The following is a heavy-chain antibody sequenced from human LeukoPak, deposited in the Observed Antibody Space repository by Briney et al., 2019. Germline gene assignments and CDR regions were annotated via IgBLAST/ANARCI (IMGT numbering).Heavy chain of an antibody. V-gene: IGHV2-5*01. CDR3: AHTRGVPTPIPTH. CDR2: IFWTDDK. CDR1: GFSLSNSGVG. J-gene: IGHJ4*02. D-gene: IGHD2-2*02. Sequence: SGPTLVKPTQTLMLTCTFSGFSLSNSGVGVGWIRQPPGEALEWLAIIFWTDDKRYSPALKSRLTITKDTSKDQVVLTMTTLDPVDTATYYCAHTRGVPTPIPTHWGQGTLVTVSS.